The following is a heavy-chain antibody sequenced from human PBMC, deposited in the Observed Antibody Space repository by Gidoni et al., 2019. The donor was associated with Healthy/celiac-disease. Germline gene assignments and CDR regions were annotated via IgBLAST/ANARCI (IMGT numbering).Heavy chain of an antibody. CDR1: GSTFSSYS. D-gene: IGHD1-26*01. Sequence: EVQLVESGGGLVKPGGSLRLSCAASGSTFSSYSMNWVRQAPGKGLEWVSSISSSSSYIYYADSVKGRFTISRDNAKNSLYLQMNSLRAEDTAVYYCARDIFGDSGSYGPMGYWGQGTLVTVSS. CDR2: ISSSSSYI. V-gene: IGHV3-21*01. J-gene: IGHJ4*02. CDR3: ARDIFGDSGSYGPMGY.